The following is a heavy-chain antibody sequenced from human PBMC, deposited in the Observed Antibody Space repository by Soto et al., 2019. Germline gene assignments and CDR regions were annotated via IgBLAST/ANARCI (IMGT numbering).Heavy chain of an antibody. V-gene: IGHV4-59*01. D-gene: IGHD1-26*01. J-gene: IGHJ4*02. CDR2: IYYSGST. CDR3: ARDLSTRGSYRYYFDY. CDR1: GGSISSYY. Sequence: XGTLSLSFTVSGGSISSYYWSWIRQPPGKGLEWIGYIYYSGSTNYNPSLKSRVTISVDTSKNQFSLKLSSVTAADTAVYYCARDLSTRGSYRYYFDYWGQGTLVTVSS.